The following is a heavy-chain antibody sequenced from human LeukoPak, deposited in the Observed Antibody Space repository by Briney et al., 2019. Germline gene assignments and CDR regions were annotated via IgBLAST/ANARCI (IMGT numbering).Heavy chain of an antibody. J-gene: IGHJ4*02. CDR3: ARALRDGYSNFDY. V-gene: IGHV1-2*06. Sequence: ASVKVSCKASGYTFTGYYMHWVRQAPGQGLEWMGRINPNSGGTNYAQKFQGRVTVTRDTSISTAYMELSRLRSDDTAVYYCARALRDGYSNFDYWGQGTLVTVSS. CDR1: GYTFTGYY. CDR2: INPNSGGT. D-gene: IGHD5-24*01.